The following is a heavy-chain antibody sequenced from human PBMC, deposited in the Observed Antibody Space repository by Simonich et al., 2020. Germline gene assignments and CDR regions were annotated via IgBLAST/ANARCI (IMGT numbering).Heavy chain of an antibody. CDR2: IKPNRGGT. D-gene: IGHD3-3*01. V-gene: IGHV1-2*02. CDR1: GYTFTGYY. J-gene: IGHJ6*03. CDR3: ARGGVQYYYYYMDV. Sequence: QVQLVQSGAEVKKPGASVKVSCKASGYTFTGYYMHWVRQAPGQGLEGMGWIKPNRGGTNDAQKFQGRVTMTRDTSISTAYMELSRLRSDDTAVYYCARGGVQYYYYYMDVWGKGTTVTVSS.